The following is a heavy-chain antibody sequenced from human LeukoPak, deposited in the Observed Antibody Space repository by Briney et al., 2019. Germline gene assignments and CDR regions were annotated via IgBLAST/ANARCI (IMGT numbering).Heavy chain of an antibody. V-gene: IGHV1-69*05. CDR2: IIPTFGTA. CDR3: ARESDSSGYYYFDY. Sequence: SVKVSCKASGGTFSSYAISWVRQAPGQGLEWMGRIIPTFGTANYAQKSQGRVTITTDESTSTAYMELSSLRSEDTAVYYCARESDSSGYYYFDYWGQGTLVTVSS. J-gene: IGHJ4*02. CDR1: GGTFSSYA. D-gene: IGHD3-22*01.